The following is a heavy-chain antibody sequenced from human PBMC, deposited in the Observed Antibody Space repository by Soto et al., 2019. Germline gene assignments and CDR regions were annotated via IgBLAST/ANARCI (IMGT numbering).Heavy chain of an antibody. CDR2: IIPILGIA. CDR3: ARGVAAAGTSAFDI. V-gene: IGHV1-69*02. Sequence: ASVKVSCEASGGTFSSYTISWVRQAPGQGLEWMGRIIPILGIANYAQKFQGRVTITADKSTSTAYMELSSLRSEDTAVYYCARGVAAAGTSAFDIWGQGTMVTVSS. J-gene: IGHJ3*02. D-gene: IGHD6-13*01. CDR1: GGTFSSYT.